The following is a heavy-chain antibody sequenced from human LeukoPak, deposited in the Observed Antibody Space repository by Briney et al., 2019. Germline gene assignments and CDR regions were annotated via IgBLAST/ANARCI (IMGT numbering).Heavy chain of an antibody. J-gene: IGHJ5*02. Sequence: GASVKVSCKASGYTFTSYGISWVRQAPGQGLEWMGWISAYNGNTNYAQKLQGRVTMTTDTSTSTAYMELRSLRSDDTAVYYCAREVSGPEDIVVVPAARAPDWFDPWGQGTLVTVSS. CDR3: AREVSGPEDIVVVPAARAPDWFDP. D-gene: IGHD2-2*01. CDR2: ISAYNGNT. V-gene: IGHV1-18*01. CDR1: GYTFTSYG.